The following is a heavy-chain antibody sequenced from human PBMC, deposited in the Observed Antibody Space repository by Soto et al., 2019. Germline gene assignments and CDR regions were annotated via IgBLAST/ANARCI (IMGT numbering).Heavy chain of an antibody. V-gene: IGHV4-39*01. CDR2: IYYSGRT. Sequence: PWETLSLTCTVSGCSISSSSYYGGWIRQPPGKGLEWIGSIYYSGRTYYNPSLKSRVTISVDTSKNQFPLKLSSVTAADTAVYYCASISIFGVVHCYFDYWGQGTLVTVSS. D-gene: IGHD3-3*01. CDR3: ASISIFGVVHCYFDY. J-gene: IGHJ4*02. CDR1: GCSISSSSYY.